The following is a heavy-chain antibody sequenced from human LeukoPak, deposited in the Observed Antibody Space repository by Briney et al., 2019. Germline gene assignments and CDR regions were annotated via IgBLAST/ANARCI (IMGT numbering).Heavy chain of an antibody. CDR3: AKVPYDSSGYSDHDY. CDR1: GFTFSSYA. Sequence: GGSLRLSCAASGFTFSSYAMSWVRQAPGKGLEWVSAISGSGGSTYYADSVKGRFTISRDNSKNTLYLQMNSLRAEDTAVYYCAKVPYDSSGYSDHDYWGQGILVTVSS. D-gene: IGHD3-22*01. V-gene: IGHV3-23*01. CDR2: ISGSGGST. J-gene: IGHJ4*02.